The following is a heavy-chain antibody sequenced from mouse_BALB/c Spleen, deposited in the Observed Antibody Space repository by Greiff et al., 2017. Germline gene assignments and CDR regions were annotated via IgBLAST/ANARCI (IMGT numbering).Heavy chain of an antibody. Sequence: VQLQQSGAELVRPGASVTLSCKASGYTFTDYEMHWVKQTPVHGLEWIGAIDPETGGTAYNQKFKGKATLTADKSSSTAYMELRSLTSEDSAVYYCTRVRGTRARPNYFDYWGQGTTLTVSS. V-gene: IGHV1-15*01. D-gene: IGHD3-3*01. CDR2: IDPETGGT. CDR1: GYTFTDYE. CDR3: TRVRGTRARPNYFDY. J-gene: IGHJ2*01.